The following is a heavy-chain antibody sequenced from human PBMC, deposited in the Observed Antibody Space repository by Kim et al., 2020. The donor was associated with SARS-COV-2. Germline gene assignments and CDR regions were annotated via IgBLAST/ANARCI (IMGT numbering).Heavy chain of an antibody. V-gene: IGHV3-73*01. Sequence: TTYAASVTGRFTISRDDSKNTAYLQMNGLKSEDTAVYYCISSDGSGQVDYWGQGTLVTVSS. CDR3: ISSDGSGQVDY. D-gene: IGHD3-10*01. J-gene: IGHJ4*02. CDR2: T.